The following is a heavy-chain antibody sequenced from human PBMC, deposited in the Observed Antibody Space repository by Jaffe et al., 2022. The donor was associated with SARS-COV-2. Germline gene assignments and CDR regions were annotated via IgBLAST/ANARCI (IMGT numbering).Heavy chain of an antibody. CDR1: GFTFSSYD. V-gene: IGHV3-13*01. Sequence: EVQLVESGGGLVQPGGSLRLSCAASGFTFSSYDMHWVRQATGKGLEWVSAIGTAGDTYYPGSVKGRFTISRENAKNSLYLQMNSLRAGDTAVYYCARAADYYYGMDVWGQGTTVTVSS. J-gene: IGHJ6*02. CDR2: IGTAGDT. CDR3: ARAADYYYGMDV.